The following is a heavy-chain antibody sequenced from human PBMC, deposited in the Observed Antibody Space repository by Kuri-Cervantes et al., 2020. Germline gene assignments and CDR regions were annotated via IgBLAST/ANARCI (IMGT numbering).Heavy chain of an antibody. Sequence: GGSLRLSCAASGFTFSSYDMHWVRQAPGKGLEWVALISKEGNINYYTDSAKGRFIISRDDPKNTLYLQMNSLRAEDTSLYYCARAGGLRGYFDLWGRGTLVTVSS. CDR3: ARAGGLRGYFDL. CDR2: ISKEGNIN. J-gene: IGHJ2*01. D-gene: IGHD3-16*01. CDR1: GFTFSSYD. V-gene: IGHV3-30-3*01.